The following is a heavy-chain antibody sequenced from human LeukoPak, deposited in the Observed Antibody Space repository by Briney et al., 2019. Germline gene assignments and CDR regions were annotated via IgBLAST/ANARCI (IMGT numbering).Heavy chain of an antibody. CDR2: ISSSGSTI. D-gene: IGHD1-1*01. CDR3: AKVPDYYYYYYMDV. Sequence: GGSLRLSYAASGFTFSDYYMSWIRQAPGKGLEWVSYISSSGSTIYYADSVKGRFTISRDNAKNSLYLQMNSLRAEDTAVYYCAKVPDYYYYYYMDVWGKGTTVTVSS. V-gene: IGHV3-11*01. J-gene: IGHJ6*03. CDR1: GFTFSDYY.